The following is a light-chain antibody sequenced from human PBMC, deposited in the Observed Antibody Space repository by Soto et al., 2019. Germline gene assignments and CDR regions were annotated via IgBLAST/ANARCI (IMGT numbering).Light chain of an antibody. J-gene: IGLJ3*02. Sequence: QSVLTQPASVSGSPGQSITISCTGTSSDVGGYKFVSWYHQHPGKAPKLMIYEVSNRPSGVSNRFSGSKSGNTASLTISGLQAEDEADYYCSSYTTGSTRVFGGGTKLTVL. CDR1: SSDVGGYKF. V-gene: IGLV2-14*01. CDR3: SSYTTGSTRV. CDR2: EVS.